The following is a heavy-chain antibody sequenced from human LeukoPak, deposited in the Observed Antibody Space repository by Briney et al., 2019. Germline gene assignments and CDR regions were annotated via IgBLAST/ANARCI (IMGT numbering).Heavy chain of an antibody. V-gene: IGHV1-2*02. D-gene: IGHD5-12*01. J-gene: IGHJ3*02. Sequence: ASVKDSCKASGYTFTAYYMHWVRQAPGQGLEWMGWINPDSGGTNYAQKFQGRVTMTRDTSINTAYMELSRLRSDDTAVYYCASEIVATEAFDIWGQGTTVTASS. CDR2: INPDSGGT. CDR3: ASEIVATEAFDI. CDR1: GYTFTAYY.